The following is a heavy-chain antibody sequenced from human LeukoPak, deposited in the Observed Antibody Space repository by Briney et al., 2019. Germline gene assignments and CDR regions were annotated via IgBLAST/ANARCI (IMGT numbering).Heavy chain of an antibody. Sequence: SETLSLTCTVSGYSISTGYYWGWIRQPPGKGLEWIGTIYHSGSTYYNPPLKGRVTISVDTSKNQFSLNLSSVTAADTAVYYCARVWDSTGFDYWGQGTLVTASS. V-gene: IGHV4-38-2*02. J-gene: IGHJ4*02. D-gene: IGHD3-22*01. CDR1: GYSISTGYY. CDR2: IYHSGST. CDR3: ARVWDSTGFDY.